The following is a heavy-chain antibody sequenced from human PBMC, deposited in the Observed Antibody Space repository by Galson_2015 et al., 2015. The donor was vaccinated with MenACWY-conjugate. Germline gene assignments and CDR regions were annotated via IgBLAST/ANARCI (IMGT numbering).Heavy chain of an antibody. D-gene: IGHD1-1*01. J-gene: IGHJ5*02. CDR1: GFTLSSYS. CDR2: IWSDGNKK. CDR3: ARDRGLERFHSTRYDP. Sequence: SLRHSCAASGFTLSSYSMHWVRQSPGKGLEWVALIWSDGNKKSYVDSVRGRFNISRDNSKNTLYLQMNNLRADDTALYYCARDRGLERFHSTRYDPWGQGTLVTVSS. V-gene: IGHV3-33*01.